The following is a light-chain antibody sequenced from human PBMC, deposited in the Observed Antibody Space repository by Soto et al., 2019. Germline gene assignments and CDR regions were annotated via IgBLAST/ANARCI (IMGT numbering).Light chain of an antibody. Sequence: DIQLTQSPSSLSASVGDRVTITCRASQGMDSYLAWYQHIPGKAPQLLIYATSILQSGVSSRFSGSGSGTDLTLTISILPDQYLATYYCQQTRSFPSTFCGGTKVEIK. CDR3: QQTRSFPST. V-gene: IGKV1-9*01. CDR2: ATS. CDR1: QGMDSY. J-gene: IGKJ4*01.